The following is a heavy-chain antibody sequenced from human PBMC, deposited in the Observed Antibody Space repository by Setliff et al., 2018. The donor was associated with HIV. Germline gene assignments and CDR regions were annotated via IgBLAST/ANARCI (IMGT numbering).Heavy chain of an antibody. CDR3: ARVRGDIAARYFDY. CDR1: GYTFTNYA. Sequence: ASVKVSCKASGYTFTNYAIHWVRQAPGQRLEWMGWINAGSGKTKYSQKFQGRVTISRDTSARTAYMELISLISEDTAVYYCARVRGDIAARYFDYWGQGTLVTVSS. V-gene: IGHV1-3*01. D-gene: IGHD6-6*01. CDR2: INAGSGKT. J-gene: IGHJ4*02.